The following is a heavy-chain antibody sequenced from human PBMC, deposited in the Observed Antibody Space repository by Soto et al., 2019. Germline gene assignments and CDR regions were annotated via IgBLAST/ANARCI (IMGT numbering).Heavy chain of an antibody. V-gene: IGHV4-34*01. D-gene: IGHD5-12*01. CDR1: GGSFSGYY. J-gene: IGHJ3*02. CDR2: INHSGST. CDR3: ARGDIVATRTDAFDI. Sequence: PSETLSLTCAVYGGSFSGYYWSWIRQPPGKGLEWIGEINHSGSTNYNPSLKSRVTISVDTSKNQFSLKLSSVTAADTAVYYCARGDIVATRTDAFDIWGQGTMVTVSS.